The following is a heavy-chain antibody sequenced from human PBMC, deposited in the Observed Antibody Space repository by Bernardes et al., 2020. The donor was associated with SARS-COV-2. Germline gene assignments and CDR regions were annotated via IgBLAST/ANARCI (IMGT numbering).Heavy chain of an antibody. CDR1: GFTFNSYY. CDR2: INGDGSAT. D-gene: IGHD3-22*01. CDR3: ARPDSIVTAIVC. Sequence: GGSLRLSCAASGFTFNSYYIHWIRQAPEKGLVWVSRINGDGSATNYADSVKGRFTISRDNAKNTVYLQMNALRAEDTAVYYCARPDSIVTAIVCWGQGTLVTVSS. V-gene: IGHV3-74*01. J-gene: IGHJ4*02.